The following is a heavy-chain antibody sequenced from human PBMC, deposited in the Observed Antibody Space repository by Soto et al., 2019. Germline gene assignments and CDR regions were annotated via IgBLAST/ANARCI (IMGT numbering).Heavy chain of an antibody. J-gene: IGHJ3*02. CDR2: ISAYNGNT. Sequence: GASVKVSCKASGYTFTSYGISWVRQAPGQGLEWMGWISAYNGNTNYAQKLQGRVTMTTDTSTSTAYMELRSLRSDDTAVYYCARPRNDIVVVPAGPGSDAFDIWGQGTMVTVSS. V-gene: IGHV1-18*01. CDR1: GYTFTSYG. CDR3: ARPRNDIVVVPAGPGSDAFDI. D-gene: IGHD2-2*01.